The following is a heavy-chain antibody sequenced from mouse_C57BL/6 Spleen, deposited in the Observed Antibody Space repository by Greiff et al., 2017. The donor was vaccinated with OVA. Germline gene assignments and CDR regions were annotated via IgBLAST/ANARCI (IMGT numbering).Heavy chain of an antibody. Sequence: DVMLVESGGGLVKPGGSLKLSCAASGFTFSSYAMSWVRQTPEKRLEWVATISDGGSYTYYPDNVKGRFTISRDNAKNNLYLQMSHLKSEDTAMYYCARGGDPYAMDYWGQGTSVIVSS. CDR3: ARGGDPYAMDY. V-gene: IGHV5-4*03. J-gene: IGHJ4*01. CDR1: GFTFSSYA. CDR2: ISDGGSYT.